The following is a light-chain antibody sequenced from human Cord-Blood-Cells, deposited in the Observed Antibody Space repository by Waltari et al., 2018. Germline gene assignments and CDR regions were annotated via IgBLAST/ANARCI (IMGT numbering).Light chain of an antibody. CDR1: SSDVGRSHL. J-gene: IGLJ1*01. Sequence: QSALTQPASVSGSPGQSIPISCTGTSSDVGRSHLVSWYQQHPGKAPKLMIYEGSKRPSGVSNRFSGSKSGNTASLTISGLQAEDEADYYCCSYAGSSTYVFGTGTKVTVL. CDR2: EGS. CDR3: CSYAGSSTYV. V-gene: IGLV2-23*01.